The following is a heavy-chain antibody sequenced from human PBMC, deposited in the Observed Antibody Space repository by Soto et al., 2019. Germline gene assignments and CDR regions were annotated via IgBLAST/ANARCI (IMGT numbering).Heavy chain of an antibody. CDR2: ISRDGSNA. CDR1: GFTFSSFG. Sequence: GGSLRLSCAASGFTFSSFGMHWVRQAPGKGLEWVAVISRDGSNAQYRDSVKGRFTISRDNSKNTVYVQMNSLRPEDTAVYYCAKDSATPHNFDYWGQGTLVTVSS. V-gene: IGHV3-30*18. CDR3: AKDSATPHNFDY. J-gene: IGHJ4*02.